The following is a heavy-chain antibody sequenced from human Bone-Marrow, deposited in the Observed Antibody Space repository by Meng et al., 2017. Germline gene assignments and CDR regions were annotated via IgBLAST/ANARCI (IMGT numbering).Heavy chain of an antibody. V-gene: IGHV3-30*01. J-gene: IGHJ2*01. Sequence: GGSLRLSCAASGFTFSSYAMHWVRQAPGKGLEWVAVISYDGSNKYYADSVKGRFTISRDNSKNTLYLQMNSLRAEDTAVYYCASGGVEMATIGWYFDLWGRGTLVTVSS. CDR3: ASGGVEMATIGWYFDL. CDR2: ISYDGSNK. D-gene: IGHD5-24*01. CDR1: GFTFSSYA.